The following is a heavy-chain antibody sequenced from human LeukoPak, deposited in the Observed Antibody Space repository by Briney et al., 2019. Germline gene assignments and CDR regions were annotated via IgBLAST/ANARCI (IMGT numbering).Heavy chain of an antibody. Sequence: SGGSLRLSCAASGFTFSTYGMHWVRQAPGKGLEGVAVISYDGSNKYYADSVKGRFTISRDNSKNTLYLQMNSLRAEDTAVYYCAKDLRYYGSGNFDYWGQGTLVTVSS. V-gene: IGHV3-30*18. J-gene: IGHJ4*02. CDR2: ISYDGSNK. CDR3: AKDLRYYGSGNFDY. D-gene: IGHD3-10*01. CDR1: GFTFSTYG.